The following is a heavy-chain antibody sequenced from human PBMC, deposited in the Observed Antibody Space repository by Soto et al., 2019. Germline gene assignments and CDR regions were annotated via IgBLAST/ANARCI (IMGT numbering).Heavy chain of an antibody. V-gene: IGHV3-33*01. J-gene: IGHJ4*02. Sequence: QVQLVESGGGVVQPGRSLRLSCAASGFMFSSHGMHWIRQAPGKGLEWVAVIWYDGSNKYYADSVKGRFTISRDNSKNTLYVQMNSLRVEDTAVYYCGPDTLDYWGQGTLVTVSS. CDR3: GPDTLDY. CDR2: IWYDGSNK. CDR1: GFMFSSHG.